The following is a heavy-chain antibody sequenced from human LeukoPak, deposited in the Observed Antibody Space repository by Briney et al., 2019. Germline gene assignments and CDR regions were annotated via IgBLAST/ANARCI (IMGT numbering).Heavy chain of an antibody. D-gene: IGHD3-10*01. Sequence: RASVKVSCKASGYTLTGYYMHWVRQAPGQGLEWMGWINSNSGGTNYAQKFQGRVTMTRDTSISTAYMELSRMRSDDTAVYYWARDRGPAFDYWGQGTLVTVSS. CDR2: INSNSGGT. J-gene: IGHJ4*02. CDR1: GYTLTGYY. CDR3: ARDRGPAFDY. V-gene: IGHV1-2*02.